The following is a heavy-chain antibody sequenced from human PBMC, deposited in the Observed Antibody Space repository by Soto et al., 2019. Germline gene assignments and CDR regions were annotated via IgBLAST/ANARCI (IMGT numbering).Heavy chain of an antibody. D-gene: IGHD2-8*02. CDR1: GFTFTDYD. CDR3: ARVTVRTGSLYPYWYYMDV. Sequence: QVQLVQSGAEVKKPGASVKVSCTASGFTFTDYDVNWVRQAAGQVLEWMGSMNPNSDTTDYAQMFQGRLTLTRNTSRDTVYLELSSLSSEDTAVYYCARVTVRTGSLYPYWYYMDVWGKGTTVSVSS. J-gene: IGHJ6*03. V-gene: IGHV1-8*01. CDR2: MNPNSDTT.